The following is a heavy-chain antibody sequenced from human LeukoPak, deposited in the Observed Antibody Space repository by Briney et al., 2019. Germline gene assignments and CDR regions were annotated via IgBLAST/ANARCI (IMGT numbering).Heavy chain of an antibody. CDR2: IYSGGST. CDR3: ARGPGTGYSSSWYTPYVY. CDR1: GLTISSNY. D-gene: IGHD6-13*01. Sequence: GGSLRLSCTASGLTISSNYMNWVRQAPGKGLEWVSVIYSGGSTYYADSVKGRFTISRDNSKNTLYLQMGSLRAEDMAVYYCARGPGTGYSSSWYTPYVYWGQGTLVTVSS. J-gene: IGHJ4*02. V-gene: IGHV3-66*02.